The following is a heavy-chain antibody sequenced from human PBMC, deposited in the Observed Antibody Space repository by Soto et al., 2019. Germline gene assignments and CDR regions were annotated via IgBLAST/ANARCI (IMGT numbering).Heavy chain of an antibody. V-gene: IGHV1-69*12. D-gene: IGHD2-15*01. Sequence: QVQLVQSGAEVKKPGSSVTVSCKASGGTFGNSAISWVRQAPGQGLEWMGGIFPIFSTPDYAQKFQGRVTISADQSTTTAYMEFTSLKSEDTAVYYCARDKDRQQLGGNYYYGIDVWGQGTTVTVSS. J-gene: IGHJ6*02. CDR1: GGTFGNSA. CDR3: ARDKDRQQLGGNYYYGIDV. CDR2: IFPIFSTP.